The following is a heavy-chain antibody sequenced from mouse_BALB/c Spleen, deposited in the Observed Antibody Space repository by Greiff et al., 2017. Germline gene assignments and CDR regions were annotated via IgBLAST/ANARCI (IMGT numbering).Heavy chain of an antibody. CDR3: ARDDGDY. CDR2: IFPGTGTT. D-gene: IGHD2-3*01. V-gene: IGHV1S132*01. CDR1: GYTFTSYW. Sequence: QVQLQQSGAELVKPGASVKLSCKTSGYTFTSYWIQWVKQRPGQGLGWIGEIFPGTGTTYYNEKFKGKATLTIDTSSSTAYMQLSSLTSEDSAVYFCARDDGDYWGQGTTLTVSS. J-gene: IGHJ2*01.